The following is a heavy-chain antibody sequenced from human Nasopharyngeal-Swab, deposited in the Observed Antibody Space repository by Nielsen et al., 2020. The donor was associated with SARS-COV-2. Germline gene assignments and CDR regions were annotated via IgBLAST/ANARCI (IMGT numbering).Heavy chain of an antibody. CDR3: ARGYDCVWGSYPEGAFDI. J-gene: IGHJ3*02. Sequence: GGSLRLSCAASGFTFSSYSMNWVRQAPGKGLEWVSSISSSSSYIYYADSVKGRFTISRDNAKNSLYLQMNSLRAEDTAVYYCARGYDCVWGSYPEGAFDIWGQGTMVTVSS. V-gene: IGHV3-21*01. D-gene: IGHD3-16*02. CDR1: GFTFSSYS. CDR2: ISSSSSYI.